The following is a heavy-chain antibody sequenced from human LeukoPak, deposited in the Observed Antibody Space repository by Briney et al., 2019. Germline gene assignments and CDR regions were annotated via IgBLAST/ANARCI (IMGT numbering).Heavy chain of an antibody. Sequence: GGSLRLSCAASGFTFSSYAMSWVRQAPGKGLEWVSAISGSGGSTYYADSVKGRFTISRDNSKNALYLQMNSLRAEDTAVYYCAKDVVRGVMWYFDYWGQGTLVTVSS. CDR1: GFTFSSYA. D-gene: IGHD3-10*01. J-gene: IGHJ4*02. CDR3: AKDVVRGVMWYFDY. CDR2: ISGSGGST. V-gene: IGHV3-23*01.